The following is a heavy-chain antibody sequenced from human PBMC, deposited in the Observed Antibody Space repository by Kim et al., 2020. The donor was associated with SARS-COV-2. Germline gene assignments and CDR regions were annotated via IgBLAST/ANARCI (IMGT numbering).Heavy chain of an antibody. Sequence: AVSVKSRITINPDTSKNQFSLQLNSVTPEDTAVYYCARASGTDYYYGMDVWGQGTTVTVSS. V-gene: IGHV6-1*01. D-gene: IGHD6-13*01. CDR3: ARASGTDYYYGMDV. J-gene: IGHJ6*02.